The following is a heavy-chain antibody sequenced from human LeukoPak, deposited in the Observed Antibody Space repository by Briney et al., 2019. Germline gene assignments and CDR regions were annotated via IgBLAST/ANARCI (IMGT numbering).Heavy chain of an antibody. V-gene: IGHV3-9*01. CDR2: ISWNSGSI. D-gene: IGHD3-9*01. CDR3: AKEALTGYYNGAFDI. Sequence: GGSLRLSCAASGFTFDDYAMHWVRHAPGKGLEWVSGISWNSGSIGYADSVKGRFTISRDNAKNSLYLQMNSLRAGDTALYYCAKEALTGYYNGAFDIWGQGTMVTVSS. CDR1: GFTFDDYA. J-gene: IGHJ3*02.